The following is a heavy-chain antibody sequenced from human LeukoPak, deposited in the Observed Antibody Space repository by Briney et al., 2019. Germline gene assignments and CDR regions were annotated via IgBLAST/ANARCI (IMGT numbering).Heavy chain of an antibody. D-gene: IGHD6-19*01. CDR3: AREEQWLVLAGIDY. V-gene: IGHV7-4-1*02. Sequence: ASVKVSCKASGYTFTSYAMNWVRQAPGQGLEWMGWINTNTGNPTYAQGFTGRFVFSLDTSVSTAYLQISSLKAGDTAVYYCAREEQWLVLAGIDYWGQGTLVTVSS. J-gene: IGHJ4*02. CDR1: GYTFTSYA. CDR2: INTNTGNP.